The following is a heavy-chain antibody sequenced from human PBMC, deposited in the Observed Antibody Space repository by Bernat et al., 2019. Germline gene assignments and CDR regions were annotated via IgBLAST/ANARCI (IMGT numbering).Heavy chain of an antibody. V-gene: IGHV3-23*01. Sequence: EVQLLESGGGLVQPGGSLRLSCAASGFTFSSYAMSWVRQAPGKGLEWVSAISGSGGSTYYADSVKGRFTISRDNSKNTLYLQMNSLRAEDTAVYYCAKGSVAPTPLSFSRKYYFDYWGQGTLVTVSS. CDR2: ISGSGGST. CDR3: AKGSVAPTPLSFSRKYYFDY. CDR1: GFTFSSYA. D-gene: IGHD6-19*01. J-gene: IGHJ4*02.